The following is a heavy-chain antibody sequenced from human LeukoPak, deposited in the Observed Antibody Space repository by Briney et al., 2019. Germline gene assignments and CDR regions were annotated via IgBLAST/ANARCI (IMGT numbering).Heavy chain of an antibody. J-gene: IGHJ5*02. CDR2: ISGSGGST. V-gene: IGHV3-23*01. CDR3: AKDPLGASSGYYYEVENWFDP. Sequence: HPGGSLRLSCAASGFTFSSYAMSWVRQAPGKGLEWVSAISGSGGSTYYADSVKGRFTISRDNSKNTLYLQMNSLRAEDTAVYYCAKDPLGASSGYYYEVENWFDPWGQGTLVTVSS. D-gene: IGHD3-22*01. CDR1: GFTFSSYA.